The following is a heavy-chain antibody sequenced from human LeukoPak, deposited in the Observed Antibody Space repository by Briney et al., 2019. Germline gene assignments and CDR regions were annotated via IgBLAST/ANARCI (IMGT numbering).Heavy chain of an antibody. CDR2: INPSGGST. CDR1: GYTFNSYY. J-gene: IGHJ1*01. V-gene: IGHV1-46*02. CDR3: ARGEEYCSGGSCSKVAYFQH. D-gene: IGHD2-15*01. Sequence: GASVKVSCKASGYTFNSYYMHWVRQAPGQGLQWMGVINPSGGSTSYAQKFQGRVTMTRDMSTSTVHMELSSLRSEDMAVYYCARGEEYCSGGSCSKVAYFQHWGQGTLVTVSS.